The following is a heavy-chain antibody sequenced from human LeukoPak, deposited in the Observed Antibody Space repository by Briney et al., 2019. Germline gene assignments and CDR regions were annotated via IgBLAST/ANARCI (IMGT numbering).Heavy chain of an antibody. D-gene: IGHD5-18*01. V-gene: IGHV1-2*02. CDR2: FIPIFGTA. CDR3: ARGLDYSYGSTTLLFDP. Sequence: VASVKVSCKASGYTFTGYYMHWVRQAPGQGLEWMGGFIPIFGTANYAQKFQGRVTMTRNTSISTAYMELSSLRSEDTAVYYCARGLDYSYGSTTLLFDPWGQGTLVTVSS. J-gene: IGHJ5*02. CDR1: GYTFTGYY.